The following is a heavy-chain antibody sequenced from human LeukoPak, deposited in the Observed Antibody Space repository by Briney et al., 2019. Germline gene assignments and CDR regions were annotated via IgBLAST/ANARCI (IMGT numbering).Heavy chain of an antibody. D-gene: IGHD3-10*01. V-gene: IGHV1-69*05. CDR2: IIPIFGTA. Sequence: SVKVSCKASGGTFSSYAISWVRQAPGQGLEWMGGIIPIFGTANYAQKFQGRVTMTRNTSISTAYMELSSLRSEDTAVYYCARGRQAGRYRFGELLYPAYYYYYYMDVWGKGTTVTISS. J-gene: IGHJ6*03. CDR3: ARGRQAGRYRFGELLYPAYYYYYYMDV. CDR1: GGTFSSYA.